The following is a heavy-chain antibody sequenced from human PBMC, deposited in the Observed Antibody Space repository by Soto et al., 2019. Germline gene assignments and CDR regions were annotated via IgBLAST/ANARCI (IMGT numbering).Heavy chain of an antibody. V-gene: IGHV3-23*01. CDR2: ISGSGGST. CDR3: AKDLGPGYYYYGMDV. D-gene: IGHD7-27*01. CDR1: GFTFSSYA. J-gene: IGHJ6*02. Sequence: HPGGSLRLSCAASGFTFSSYAMSWVRQAPGKGLEWVSAISGSGGSTYYADSVKGRFTISRDNSKNTLYLQMNSLRAEDTAAYYCAKDLGPGYYYYGMDVWGQGTTVTVSS.